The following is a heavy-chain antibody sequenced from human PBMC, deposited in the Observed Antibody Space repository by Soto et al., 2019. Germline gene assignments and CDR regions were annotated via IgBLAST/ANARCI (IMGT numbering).Heavy chain of an antibody. CDR2: INPNSGGT. CDR3: ARDMGIVATYYYYGMDV. D-gene: IGHD5-12*01. J-gene: IGHJ6*02. CDR1: GYTFTGYY. V-gene: IGHV1-2*04. Sequence: GAPVKVSCKASGYTFTGYYMHWVRQAPGQGLEWMGWINPNSGGTNYAQKFQGWVTMTRDTSISTAYMELSRLRSDDTAVYYCARDMGIVATYYYYGMDVWGQGTTVTVSS.